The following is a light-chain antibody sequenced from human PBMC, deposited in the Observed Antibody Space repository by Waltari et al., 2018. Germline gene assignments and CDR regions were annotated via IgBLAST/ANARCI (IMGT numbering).Light chain of an antibody. V-gene: IGKV3-15*01. J-gene: IGKJ2*01. CDR2: DAT. CDR3: QQYNNWPRT. CDR1: QDVTNR. Sequence: ETVMTQSPAPLSVSPGERVTPSCRASQDVTNRLAWFQQKPGQAPRLRMFDATTRATDFPGRFSGSGSGTEFTLTISSLQSEDFAVYYCQQYNNWPRTFGQGTKLEI.